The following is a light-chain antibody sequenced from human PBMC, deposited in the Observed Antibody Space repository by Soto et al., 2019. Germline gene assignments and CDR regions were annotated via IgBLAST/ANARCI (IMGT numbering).Light chain of an antibody. CDR3: QPYNNWPLT. Sequence: AIRMTQSPSSFSASTGDRVTITCRASQGISSYLAWYQQKPGKAPKLLIYAASTLQSGVPSRFSGSGSGTDFTLTISCLQSEDLAIYYCQPYNNWPLTFGGGTKV. V-gene: IGKV1-8*01. J-gene: IGKJ4*01. CDR2: AAS. CDR1: QGISSY.